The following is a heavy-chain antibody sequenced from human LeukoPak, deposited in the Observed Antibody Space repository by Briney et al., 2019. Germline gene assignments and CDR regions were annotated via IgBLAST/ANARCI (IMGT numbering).Heavy chain of an antibody. J-gene: IGHJ4*02. CDR1: GGSFSGYY. CDR2: INHSGST. D-gene: IGHD3-22*01. Sequence: PSETLSLTRAVYGGSFSGYYWSWIRQPPGKGLEWIGEINHSGSTNYNPSLKSRVTISVDTSKNQFSLKLSSVTAADTAVYYCARGKNYYDSSGYHTLPYYWGQGTLVTVSS. V-gene: IGHV4-34*01. CDR3: ARGKNYYDSSGYHTLPYY.